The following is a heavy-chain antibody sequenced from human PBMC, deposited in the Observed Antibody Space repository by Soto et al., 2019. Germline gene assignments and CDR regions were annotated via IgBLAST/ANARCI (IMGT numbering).Heavy chain of an antibody. CDR1: GATFSSYA. J-gene: IGHJ5*02. CDR3: ARGPLNGVSRSSPWGWFDP. V-gene: IGHV1-69*01. CDR2: IIPIFGTA. D-gene: IGHD3-10*01. Sequence: QVQLVQSGAEVKKPGSSVKVSCKASGATFSSYAISWVRQAPGQGLEWMGGIIPIFGTANYAQKFQGRVTITADESTSTAYMELSSLRSEDTAVYYCARGPLNGVSRSSPWGWFDPWGQGTLVTVSS.